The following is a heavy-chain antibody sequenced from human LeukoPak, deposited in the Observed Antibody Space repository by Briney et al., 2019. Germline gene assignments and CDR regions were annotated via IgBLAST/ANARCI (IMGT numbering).Heavy chain of an antibody. Sequence: SETLSLTCTVSGGAIGTYHWSWIRQPPGEGLEWIGYIADSGITNYDPSLESRVTGFVDTSKNQVSLRLSSVTAADTAVYYCARHGTISSESYFDYWGQGALVTVSS. CDR2: IADSGIT. V-gene: IGHV4-59*08. J-gene: IGHJ4*02. CDR3: ARHGTISSESYFDY. D-gene: IGHD1-14*01. CDR1: GGAIGTYH.